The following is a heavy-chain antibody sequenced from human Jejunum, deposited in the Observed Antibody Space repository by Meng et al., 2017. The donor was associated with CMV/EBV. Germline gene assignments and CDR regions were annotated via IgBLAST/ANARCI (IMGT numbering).Heavy chain of an antibody. Sequence: SGASISGYYWHWIRQTPGKGLEWIGCVDYSGTTKYNPSLKSRVTISLDTSKKQFSLNLSSVTAADTAVYYCAGGYTYGYMPIGFDYWGQGKLVTVSS. CDR2: VDYSGTT. CDR3: AGGYTYGYMPIGFDY. D-gene: IGHD5-18*01. V-gene: IGHV4-59*01. CDR1: GASISGYY. J-gene: IGHJ4*02.